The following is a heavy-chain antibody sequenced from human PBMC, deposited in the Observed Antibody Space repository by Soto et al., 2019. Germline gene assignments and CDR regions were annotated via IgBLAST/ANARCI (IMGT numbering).Heavy chain of an antibody. CDR3: ARGNGDNHGPSMGEGFAF. Sequence: EGSLRLSCIVSGFTFSDYDMYWVRQVAGKGLEWVSGIGAAGDPYYAGSVKGRFTISRENAKNSLYLQMRSLTAEDTAVYFCARGNGDNHGPSMGEGFAFWGQG. J-gene: IGHJ3*01. V-gene: IGHV3-13*05. D-gene: IGHD1-26*01. CDR1: GFTFSDYD. CDR2: IGAAGDP.